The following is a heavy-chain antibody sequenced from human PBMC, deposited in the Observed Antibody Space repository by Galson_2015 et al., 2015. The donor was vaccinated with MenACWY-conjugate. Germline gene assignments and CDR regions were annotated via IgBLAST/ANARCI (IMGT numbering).Heavy chain of an antibody. CDR3: AKKFGSSSWFRGFDS. Sequence: SLRLSCAASGFTFSGYAMTWVRQAPGKGLEWVSVISGSGGTIYYAESVKGRFTISRDNSKNTLFLEMSSLRAEDTAVYYCAKKFGSSSWFRGFDSWGQGTLVTVSS. CDR2: ISGSGGTI. CDR1: GFTFSGYA. J-gene: IGHJ4*02. V-gene: IGHV3-23*01. D-gene: IGHD6-13*01.